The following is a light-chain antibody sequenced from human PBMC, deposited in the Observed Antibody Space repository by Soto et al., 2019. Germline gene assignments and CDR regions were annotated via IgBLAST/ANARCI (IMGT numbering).Light chain of an antibody. V-gene: IGKV3-15*01. Sequence: IVMTQSPATLSVSPGERATLSCRASQSVSSDLAWYQQKPGQPPRLLVYGASTRATGIPVRFSGSGSETEFALTISSLQSEDFAVYYCQQYNKWPTFGQGTKVEIK. J-gene: IGKJ1*01. CDR1: QSVSSD. CDR3: QQYNKWPT. CDR2: GAS.